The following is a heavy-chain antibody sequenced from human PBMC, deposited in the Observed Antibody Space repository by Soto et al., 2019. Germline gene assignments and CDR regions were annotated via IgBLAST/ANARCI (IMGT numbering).Heavy chain of an antibody. CDR1: GFTFSNYG. CDR3: AKGGVGSTSNAFDI. J-gene: IGHJ3*02. CDR2: ISYDGSNK. D-gene: IGHD1-26*01. V-gene: IGHV3-30*18. Sequence: QVQLVESGGGVVQPGRSLRLSCAASGFTFSNYGMHWVRQAPGKGLEWVAVISYDGSNKYYADSVKGRFTISRDNSKNTLYLQMNSLRAEDTAVYYCAKGGVGSTSNAFDIWGQGTMVTVSS.